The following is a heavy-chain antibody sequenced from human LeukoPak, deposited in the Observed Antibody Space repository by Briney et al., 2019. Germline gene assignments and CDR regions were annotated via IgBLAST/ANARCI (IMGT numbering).Heavy chain of an antibody. Sequence: GGSLRLSCAASGFTFSSYSMNWVRQAPGKGLEWVSSISSSSSYIYYADSVKGRFTISRDNAKNSLYLQMNSLRAEDTAVYYCATRGYSTHYFDYWGQGILVTVSS. CDR1: GFTFSSYS. CDR3: ATRGYSTHYFDY. CDR2: ISSSSSYI. J-gene: IGHJ4*02. V-gene: IGHV3-21*01. D-gene: IGHD6-13*01.